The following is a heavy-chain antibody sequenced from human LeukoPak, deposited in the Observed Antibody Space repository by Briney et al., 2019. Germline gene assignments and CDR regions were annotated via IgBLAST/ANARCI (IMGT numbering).Heavy chain of an antibody. V-gene: IGHV4-28*01. Sequence: PSDTLSLTCAVSGYSISSTNWWGWIRQPPGKGLEWIGYIYSSGSAYYNPSLKSRITMSVDTSKNEFSLKLSSVTAADTAVYYCAGQDIVVVPAAISGYNWFDPWGQGTLVTVSS. CDR2: IYSSGSA. D-gene: IGHD2-2*02. CDR1: GYSISSTNW. J-gene: IGHJ5*02. CDR3: AGQDIVVVPAAISGYNWFDP.